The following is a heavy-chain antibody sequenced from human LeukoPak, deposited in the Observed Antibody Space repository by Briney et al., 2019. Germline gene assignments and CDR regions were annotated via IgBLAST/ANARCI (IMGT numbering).Heavy chain of an antibody. CDR1: GNSVSSNSAA. CDR2: TYFRSKWYN. J-gene: IGHJ4*02. D-gene: IGHD3-10*01. CDR3: ARGGGYYYDSGTYYVPDY. Sequence: SQTLSLTCAISGNSVSSNSAAWNWIRQSPSRGLEWLGRTYFRSKWYNDYAVSVKSRITINPDTSKNQFSLQLNSVTPEDTAVYYCARGGGYYYDSGTYYVPDYWGPGTLVTVSS. V-gene: IGHV6-1*01.